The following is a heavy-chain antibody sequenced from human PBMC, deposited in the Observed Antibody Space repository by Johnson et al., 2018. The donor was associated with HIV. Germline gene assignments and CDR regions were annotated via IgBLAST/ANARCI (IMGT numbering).Heavy chain of an antibody. D-gene: IGHD6-19*01. CDR2: INSDGSST. Sequence: VQLVDSGGGLGQPGGSLRLSCAASGFTFSSYWMHWVRQAPGKGLVWVSRINSDGSSTSYADSVKGRFTISRDNAKNTLYLQMNSLRAEDTAVYYCARDLDSSGWYESNDAFDIWGQGTMVTVSS. CDR3: ARDLDSSGWYESNDAFDI. J-gene: IGHJ3*02. CDR1: GFTFSSYW. V-gene: IGHV3-74*01.